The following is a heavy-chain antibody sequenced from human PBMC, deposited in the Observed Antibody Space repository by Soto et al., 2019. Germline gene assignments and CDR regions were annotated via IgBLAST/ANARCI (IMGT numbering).Heavy chain of an antibody. CDR2: ISWNSGSI. Sequence: GGSLRLSCAASGFTFSSYAMSWVRQAPGKGLEWGSGISWNSGSIGYADSVKGRFTISRDNAKNSLYLQMNSLRAEDTALYYCAKDLGEYSGYDSSFDYWGQGTLVTVS. J-gene: IGHJ4*02. CDR1: GFTFSSYA. D-gene: IGHD5-12*01. V-gene: IGHV3-9*01. CDR3: AKDLGEYSGYDSSFDY.